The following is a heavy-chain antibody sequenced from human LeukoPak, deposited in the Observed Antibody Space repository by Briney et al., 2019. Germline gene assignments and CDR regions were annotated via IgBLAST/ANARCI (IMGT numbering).Heavy chain of an antibody. CDR3: ARMNYVSTGWGAPFDN. J-gene: IGHJ4*02. CDR2: IGSSGTTT. CDR1: GFTFSIYS. V-gene: IGHV3-48*04. D-gene: IGHD1-7*01. Sequence: GGSLRLSCAASGFTFSIYSMNWVRQAPGRGLEWLSYIGSSGTTTYYADSVKGRFTISRDNAKNLLFLQMKSLRAEDTAVYYCARMNYVSTGWGAPFDNWGQGTLVTVSS.